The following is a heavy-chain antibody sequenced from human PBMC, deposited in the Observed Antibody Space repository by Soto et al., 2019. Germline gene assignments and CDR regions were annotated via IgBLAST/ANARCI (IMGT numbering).Heavy chain of an antibody. CDR1: GFTFSSYS. Sequence: GGSLRLSCAASGFTFSSYSMHWVRQAPGKGLEWVAIFSYDVIYKYYADSVKGRFTISRDNSKNTLYLQMNSLRTEDTTVYYCARALDFWSAYFDYWGQGSLVTVSS. J-gene: IGHJ4*02. CDR3: ARALDFWSAYFDY. V-gene: IGHV3-30-3*01. D-gene: IGHD3-3*01. CDR2: FSYDVIYK.